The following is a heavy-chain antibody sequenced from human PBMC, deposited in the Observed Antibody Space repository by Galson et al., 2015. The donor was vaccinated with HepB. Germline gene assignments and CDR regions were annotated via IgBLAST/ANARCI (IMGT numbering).Heavy chain of an antibody. CDR3: ARDMWRSYNYYYDYGMDV. V-gene: IGHV3-23*01. CDR1: RFALSNYG. J-gene: IGHJ6*01. Sequence: SLRLSCAASRFALSNYGMTWVRQAPGKGLEWVSGVSVNGGSTDYADSVKGRFTLSRGNSRNPLYLQMNSLRAEDTAVYYCARDMWRSYNYYYDYGMDVWGQGTTVTVSS. D-gene: IGHD3-16*01. CDR2: VSVNGGST.